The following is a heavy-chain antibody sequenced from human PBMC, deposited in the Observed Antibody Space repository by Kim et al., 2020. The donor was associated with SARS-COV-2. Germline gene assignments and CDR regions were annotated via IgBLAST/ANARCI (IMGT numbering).Heavy chain of an antibody. V-gene: IGHV4-34*01. CDR2: INHSGST. Sequence: SETLSLTCAVYGGSFSGYYWSWIRQPPGKGLEWIGEINHSGSTNYNPSLKSRVTISVDTSKNQFSLKLSSVTAADTAVYYCAREGGYSYGYDDYWGQGTLVTVSS. CDR1: GGSFSGYY. D-gene: IGHD5-18*01. CDR3: AREGGYSYGYDDY. J-gene: IGHJ4*02.